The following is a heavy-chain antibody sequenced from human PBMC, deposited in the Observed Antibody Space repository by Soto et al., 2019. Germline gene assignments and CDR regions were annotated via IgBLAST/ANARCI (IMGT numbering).Heavy chain of an antibody. CDR1: GFTFSSYG. V-gene: IGHV3-33*06. D-gene: IGHD3-16*02. CDR2: IWYDGSNK. J-gene: IGHJ4*02. Sequence: GGSLRLSCAASGFTFSSYGMHWVRQAPGKGLEWVAVIWYDGSNKYYADSVKGRFTISRDNSKNTLYLQMNNLRAEDTALYYCAKGGVIATLGGVIAPYYLASWGKGTPVTVSP. CDR3: AKGGVIATLGGVIAPYYLAS.